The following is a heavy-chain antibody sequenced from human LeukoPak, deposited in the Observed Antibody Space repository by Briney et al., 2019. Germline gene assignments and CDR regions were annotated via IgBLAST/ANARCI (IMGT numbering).Heavy chain of an antibody. V-gene: IGHV3-15*01. CDR3: TTDDYVWGSYRSY. CDR2: IKSKTDGGTT. Sequence: GGSLRLSCAASGFTFSNAWMSWVRQAPGKGREGVGRIKSKTDGGTTDYAAPVKGRFTISRDDSKNTLYLQMNSLKTEDTAVYYCTTDDYVWGSYRSYWGQGTLVTVSS. D-gene: IGHD3-16*02. J-gene: IGHJ4*02. CDR1: GFTFSNAW.